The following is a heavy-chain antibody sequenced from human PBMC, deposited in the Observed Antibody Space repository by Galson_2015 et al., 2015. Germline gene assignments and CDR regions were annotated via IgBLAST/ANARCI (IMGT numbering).Heavy chain of an antibody. J-gene: IGHJ5*02. Sequence: ALVKPPQPLTLTCTFSGFSPRTHGVGVGWIRQPPGQALEWLALIFWDDDKRYIPSLKNRLTITKDTSKNQVVLTMTNMDPVDTATYYCAHRPTTILGCDPWGQGILVTVSS. D-gene: IGHD3-3*01. V-gene: IGHV2-5*02. CDR2: IFWDDDK. CDR1: GFSPRTHGVG. CDR3: AHRPTTILGCDP.